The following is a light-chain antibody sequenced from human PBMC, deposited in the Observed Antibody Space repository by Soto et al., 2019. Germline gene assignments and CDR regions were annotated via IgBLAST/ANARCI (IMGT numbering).Light chain of an antibody. V-gene: IGKV3-20*01. CDR2: GAS. CDR1: QSVSSSS. J-gene: IGKJ1*01. CDR3: HQYNFWPT. Sequence: EVVLTQSPGTLSLSPGERATLSCRASQSVSSSSLAWYQQKPGQPPRLLIYGASSRATGTPDRISGSGSGTEFTLTISSLQSEDFAVYFCHQYNFWPTFGQGTKVDIK.